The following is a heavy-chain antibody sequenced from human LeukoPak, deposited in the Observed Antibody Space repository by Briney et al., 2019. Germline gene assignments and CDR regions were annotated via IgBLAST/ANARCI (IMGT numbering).Heavy chain of an antibody. CDR2: MNPNSGNT. CDR3: ARGACFWSEQGFDS. D-gene: IGHD3-3*01. CDR1: GYTFTSYD. V-gene: IGHV1-8*03. J-gene: IGHJ5*01. Sequence: ASVKVSCKASGYTFTSYDINWVRQAPGQGLEWMGWMNPNSGNTGYAQKFQGRVTITRNTSISTAYMELSSLGSEDRAVYYCARGACFWSEQGFDSWGQGTLVTVSS.